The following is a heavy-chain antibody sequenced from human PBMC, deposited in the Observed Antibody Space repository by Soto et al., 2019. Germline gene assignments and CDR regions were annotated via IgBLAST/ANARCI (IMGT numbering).Heavy chain of an antibody. D-gene: IGHD1-1*01. V-gene: IGHV3-11*01. J-gene: IGHJ4*02. Sequence: GGSLRLSCAASGFTFSDFYMSWIRQGPGKGLEWIACISSTFSTIYYADSVKGRFTISRDNAKNSLYLQMNSLSPEDTAVYYCARDFYGSPTGHDYPGQATLVTVSS. CDR2: ISSTFSTI. CDR3: ARDFYGSPTGHDY. CDR1: GFTFSDFY.